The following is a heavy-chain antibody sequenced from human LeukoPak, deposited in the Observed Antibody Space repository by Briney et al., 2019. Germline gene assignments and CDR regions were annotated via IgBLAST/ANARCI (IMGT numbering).Heavy chain of an antibody. CDR2: INPNSGGT. V-gene: IGHV1-2*02. D-gene: IGHD2-2*01. Sequence: ASVKVSCKASGYTFTSYGISWVRQAPGQGLEWMGWINPNSGGTNYAQKFQGRVTTTRDTSISTAYMELSRLRSDDTAVYYCARVRPKRLGYCSSTSCYGYYFDYWGQGTLVTVSS. CDR1: GYTFTSYG. J-gene: IGHJ4*02. CDR3: ARVRPKRLGYCSSTSCYGYYFDY.